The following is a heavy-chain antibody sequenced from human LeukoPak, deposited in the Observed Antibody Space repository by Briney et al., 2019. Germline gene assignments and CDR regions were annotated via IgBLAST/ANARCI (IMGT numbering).Heavy chain of an antibody. Sequence: GGSLRLSCAASGFTFSSYSMNWVRQAPGEGLEWVGRIKAKTDGGTTDYAAPVKGRFAISRDDSKNTLYLQMSSLKSEDTAVYYCATALWSGFLGHYYMDVWGKGTTVTVSS. J-gene: IGHJ6*03. CDR1: GFTFSSYS. V-gene: IGHV3-15*01. CDR2: IKAKTDGGTT. D-gene: IGHD3-3*01. CDR3: ATALWSGFLGHYYMDV.